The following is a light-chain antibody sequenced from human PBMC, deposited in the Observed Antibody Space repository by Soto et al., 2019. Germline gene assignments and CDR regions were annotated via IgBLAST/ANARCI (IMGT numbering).Light chain of an antibody. CDR3: CSYAGSYIYV. CDR2: DVS. Sequence: QSVLTQPRSVSGSPGQSVTISCTGTSSDVGGYNAVSWYQQNPGKAPKIMIYDVSKWPSGVPDRFSGSKSGNTASLTISGLQAEDEADYYCCSYAGSYIYVFGTGTKVTVL. J-gene: IGLJ1*01. CDR1: SSDVGGYNA. V-gene: IGLV2-11*01.